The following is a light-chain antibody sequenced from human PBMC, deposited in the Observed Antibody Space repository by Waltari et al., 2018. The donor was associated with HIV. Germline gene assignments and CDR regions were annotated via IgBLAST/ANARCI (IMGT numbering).Light chain of an antibody. V-gene: IGLV2-8*01. CDR1: RSDVGGYTS. Sequence: QSALTQPPSASGSPGQSVTISCTGTRSDVGGYTSVSWYQQHPGKAPKLMIYEVTKRPSGVPDRFSGSKSGNTASLTVSGLQAEDEADYYCSSYAGSNSYVFGTGTKVTVL. CDR2: EVT. CDR3: SSYAGSNSYV. J-gene: IGLJ1*01.